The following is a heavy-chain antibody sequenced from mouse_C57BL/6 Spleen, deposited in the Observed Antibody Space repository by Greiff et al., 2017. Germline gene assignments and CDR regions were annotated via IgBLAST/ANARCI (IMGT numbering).Heavy chain of an antibody. Sequence: EVKVVESGGGLVKPGGSLKLSCAASGFTFSDYGMHWVRQAPEKGLEWVAYISSGSSTIYYADTVKGRFTISRDNAKNTLFLQMTSLRSEDTAMYYCASPNWDDEGFAYWGQGTLVTVSA. V-gene: IGHV5-17*01. CDR2: ISSGSSTI. CDR1: GFTFSDYG. J-gene: IGHJ3*01. CDR3: ASPNWDDEGFAY. D-gene: IGHD4-1*01.